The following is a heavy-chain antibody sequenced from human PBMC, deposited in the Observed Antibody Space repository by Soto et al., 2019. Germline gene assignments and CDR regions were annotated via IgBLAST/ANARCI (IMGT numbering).Heavy chain of an antibody. J-gene: IGHJ6*02. V-gene: IGHV3-48*02. CDR2: ISSSSSTI. Sequence: GGSLRLSCAASGFTFSSYSMNWVRQAPGKGLEWVSYISSSSSTIYYADSVKGRFTISRDNAKNSLYLQMNSLRDEDTAVYYCARTDYDFWSGYPQPHYYYGMDVWGQGTTVTVSS. D-gene: IGHD3-3*01. CDR3: ARTDYDFWSGYPQPHYYYGMDV. CDR1: GFTFSSYS.